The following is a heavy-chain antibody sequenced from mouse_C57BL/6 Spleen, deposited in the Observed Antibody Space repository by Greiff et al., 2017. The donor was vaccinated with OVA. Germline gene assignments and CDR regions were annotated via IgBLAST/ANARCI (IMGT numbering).Heavy chain of an antibody. CDR2: IDPETGGT. Sequence: QVQLKESGAELVRPGASVTLSCKASGYTFTDYEMHWVKQTPVHGLEWIGAIDPETGGTAYNQKFKGKAILTADKSSSTAYMELRSLTSEDSAVYYCTREGVPSAWFAYWGQGTLVTVSA. D-gene: IGHD2-14*01. J-gene: IGHJ3*01. V-gene: IGHV1-15*01. CDR1: GYTFTDYE. CDR3: TREGVPSAWFAY.